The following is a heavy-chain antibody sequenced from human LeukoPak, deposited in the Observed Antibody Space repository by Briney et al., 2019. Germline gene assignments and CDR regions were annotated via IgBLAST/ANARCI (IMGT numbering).Heavy chain of an antibody. CDR1: GFTFSSYS. D-gene: IGHD3-10*01. Sequence: SGGSLRLSCAASGFTFSSYSMNWVRQAPGKGLEWVSSISSSSSYIYYADSVKGSFTISRDNAKSSLYLQMNSLRTEDTALYYCAKGGGDASGGYRLDYWGQGALVTVSS. CDR3: AKGGGDASGGYRLDY. CDR2: ISSSSSYI. V-gene: IGHV3-21*04. J-gene: IGHJ4*02.